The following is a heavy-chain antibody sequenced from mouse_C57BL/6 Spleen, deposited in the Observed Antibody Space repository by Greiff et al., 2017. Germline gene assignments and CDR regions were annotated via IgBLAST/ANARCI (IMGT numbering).Heavy chain of an antibody. V-gene: IGHV1-50*01. J-gene: IGHJ4*01. CDR1: GYTFTSYW. D-gene: IGHD1-1*01. CDR2: IAPSDSYT. CDR3: ARGPHYGSNLYYYAMDY. Sequence: QVQLQQPGAELVKPGASVKLSCKASGYTFTSYWMQWVKQRPGQGLEWIGEIAPSDSYTNYNQKFKGKATLTVDTSSSTSYMQLSSLTSEDSAVYYCARGPHYGSNLYYYAMDYWGQGTSVTVSS.